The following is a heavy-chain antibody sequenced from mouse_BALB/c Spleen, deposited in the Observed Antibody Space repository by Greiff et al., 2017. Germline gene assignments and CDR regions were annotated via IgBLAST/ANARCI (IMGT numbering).Heavy chain of an antibody. D-gene: IGHD2-2*01. Sequence: EVKLVESGGGLVQPGGSRKLSCAASGFTFSSFGMHWVRQAPEKGLEWVAYISSGSSTIYYADTVKGRFTISRDNPKNTLFLQMTSLRSEDTAMYYCARQGLPHAMDYWGQGTSVTVSS. V-gene: IGHV5-17*02. CDR3: ARQGLPHAMDY. J-gene: IGHJ4*01. CDR1: GFTFSSFG. CDR2: ISSGSSTI.